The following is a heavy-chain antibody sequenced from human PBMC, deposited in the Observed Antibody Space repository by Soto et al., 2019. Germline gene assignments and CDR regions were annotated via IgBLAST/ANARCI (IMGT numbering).Heavy chain of an antibody. J-gene: IGHJ5*02. CDR3: ARDLRPRGGYNPNWFDP. Sequence: PGGSLRLSCAASGFTFSSYNMNWVRQAPGKGLEWVSYISSSSNTIYYVDSVKGRFTISRDNAKNSLYLQMNSLRDEDTAVYYCARDLRPRGGYNPNWFDPWGQGTLVTVS. CDR1: GFTFSSYN. CDR2: ISSSSNTI. V-gene: IGHV3-48*02. D-gene: IGHD5-12*01.